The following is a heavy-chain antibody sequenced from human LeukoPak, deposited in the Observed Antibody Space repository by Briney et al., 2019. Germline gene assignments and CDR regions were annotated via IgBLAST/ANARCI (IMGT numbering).Heavy chain of an antibody. CDR3: ARHRGYYGSGSKLDC. D-gene: IGHD3-10*01. V-gene: IGHV4-39*01. Sequence: SETLSLTCTVSGDSISSSSHYWGWIRQPPGKGPEWIGSIYYSGSTYYNPSLKSRVTISVYTSKNQFPLKLSSVTAADTAVYFCARHRGYYGSGSKLDCWGQGTLVTVSS. CDR2: IYYSGST. CDR1: GDSISSSSHY. J-gene: IGHJ4*02.